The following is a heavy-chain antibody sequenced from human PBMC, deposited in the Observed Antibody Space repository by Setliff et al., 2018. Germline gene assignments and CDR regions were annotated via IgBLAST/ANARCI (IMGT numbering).Heavy chain of an antibody. CDR3: ARQIGSSLSHFYYYMDV. D-gene: IGHD6-19*01. CDR1: GYNFASYW. CDR2: IYPDDSDT. J-gene: IGHJ6*03. Sequence: PGESLKISCKGSGYNFASYWIAWVRQMPGKGLEWMGIIYPDDSDTRYSPSFQGQVTISADKSISTAYLQWSSLKASYTAMYYCARQIGSSLSHFYYYMDVWGKGTTVTVSS. V-gene: IGHV5-51*01.